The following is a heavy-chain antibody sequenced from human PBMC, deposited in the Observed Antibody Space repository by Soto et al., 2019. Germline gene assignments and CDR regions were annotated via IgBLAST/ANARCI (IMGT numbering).Heavy chain of an antibody. V-gene: IGHV4-30-2*01. CDR1: GASITYGGYS. D-gene: IGHD5-12*01. CDR2: ISHLEST. J-gene: IGHJ4*02. CDR3: ARGGGYDPFDY. Sequence: QLQLHQSGSGLVKASQTLSLTCTLSGASITYGGYSWSWIRQPPGKDLEWLGYISHLESTFYNPSFQSRLTLSIDRSKNQFSLKLASMTAADTAVYYCARGGGYDPFDYWGQETLVTVAS.